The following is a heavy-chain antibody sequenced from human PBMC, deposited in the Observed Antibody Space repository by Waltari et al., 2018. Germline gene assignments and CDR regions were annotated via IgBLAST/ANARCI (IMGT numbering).Heavy chain of an antibody. V-gene: IGHV4-39*01. D-gene: IGHD1-26*01. CDR3: ASSSGSYWKSFDY. CDR2: IYYSGST. CDR1: GGSISSSSYY. Sequence: QLQLQESGPGLVKPSETLSLTCTVSGGSISSSSYYWGWIRQPPGEGLEWIGSIYYSGSTYYNPSLKSRVTISVDTSKNQFSLKLSSVTAADTAVYYCASSSGSYWKSFDYWGQGTLVTVSS. J-gene: IGHJ4*02.